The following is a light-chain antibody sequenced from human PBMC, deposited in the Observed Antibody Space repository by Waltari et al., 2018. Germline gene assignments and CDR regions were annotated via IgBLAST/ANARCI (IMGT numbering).Light chain of an antibody. J-gene: IGLJ3*02. CDR3: SSYTGSNPLEV. Sequence: QSALTQPASVSGSPGQSITISCTGTSSDVGGYNLVSCYQQHPGKAPNLMIFEVNNRPSGVSNRFSGSKSGNTASLTISGLQIEDEADYYCSSYTGSNPLEVFGGGTKLTVL. CDR1: SSDVGGYNL. CDR2: EVN. V-gene: IGLV2-14*01.